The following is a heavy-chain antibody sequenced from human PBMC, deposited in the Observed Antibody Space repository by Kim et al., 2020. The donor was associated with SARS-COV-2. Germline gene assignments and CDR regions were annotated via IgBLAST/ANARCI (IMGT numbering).Heavy chain of an antibody. V-gene: IGHV1-2*02. D-gene: IGHD4-17*01. CDR3: ASSLYGGKDY. J-gene: IGHJ4*02. CDR2: T. Sequence: TNNAQKFQGRVTMTRDTSISTAYMELSRLRSDDTAVYYCASSLYGGKDYWGQGTLVTVSS.